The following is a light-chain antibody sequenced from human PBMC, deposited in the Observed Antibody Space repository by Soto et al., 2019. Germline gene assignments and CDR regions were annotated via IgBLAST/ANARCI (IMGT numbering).Light chain of an antibody. CDR2: GAS. CDR3: QQYNLWPRT. CDR1: QSVRSN. V-gene: IGKV3-15*01. Sequence: EVVMTQSPATLSVSPGERVTLSCRASQSVRSNLAWYQQKPGQSPRLLIYGASTRATGIPARFSGSGSGTEFTLTISSLQSEDFAVYYCQQYNLWPRTFGQGTKVDI. J-gene: IGKJ1*01.